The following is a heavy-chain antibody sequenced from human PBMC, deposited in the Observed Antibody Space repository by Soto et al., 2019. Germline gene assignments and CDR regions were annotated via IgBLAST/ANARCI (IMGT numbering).Heavy chain of an antibody. CDR2: IIPIFGTA. CDR1: GGTFSSYA. CDR3: ARDDCSSPSCYKRSAAPLHYYYGMDV. Sequence: ASVKVSCKASGGTFSSYAISWVRQAPGQGLEWMGGIIPIFGTANYAQKFQGRVTITADESTSTAYMELSSLRSEDTAVYYCARDDCSSPSCYKRSAAPLHYYYGMDVWGQGTTVTVSS. V-gene: IGHV1-69*13. J-gene: IGHJ6*02. D-gene: IGHD2-2*02.